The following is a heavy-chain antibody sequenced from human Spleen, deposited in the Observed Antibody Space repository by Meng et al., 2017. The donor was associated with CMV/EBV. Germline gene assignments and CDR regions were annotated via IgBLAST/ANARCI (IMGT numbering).Heavy chain of an antibody. Sequence: GGSLRLSCAASGFTFSSYGMHWVRQAPGKGLEWVAIISYHGNNVHYADSVKGRFSISRDNSKNTLYLQMNSLTDEDAAVYYCARNDYGEYYFDYWGQGTLVTVSS. CDR2: ISYHGNNV. J-gene: IGHJ4*02. D-gene: IGHD4-17*01. CDR3: ARNDYGEYYFDY. V-gene: IGHV3-30*19. CDR1: GFTFSSYG.